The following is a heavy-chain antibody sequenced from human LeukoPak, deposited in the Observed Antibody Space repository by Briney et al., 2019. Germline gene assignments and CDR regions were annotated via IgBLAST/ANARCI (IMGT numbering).Heavy chain of an antibody. V-gene: IGHV3-13*01. CDR3: ARVAKERVGGVYYFDY. J-gene: IGHJ4*02. CDR2: IGTAGDT. Sequence: PGWSLRLSCPASVFTFSDYDMHWVRQATGKGLEWVSAIGTAGDTYYTGSVKGRFTISRENAKNSLYLQMNSLRAGDTAVYYCARVAKERVGGVYYFDYWGQGTLVTVSS. D-gene: IGHD1-1*01. CDR1: VFTFSDYD.